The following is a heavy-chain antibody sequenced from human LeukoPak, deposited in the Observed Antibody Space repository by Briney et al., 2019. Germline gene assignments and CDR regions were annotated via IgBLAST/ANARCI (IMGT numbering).Heavy chain of an antibody. J-gene: IGHJ4*02. V-gene: IGHV5-51*01. CDR2: IHPGDSNT. D-gene: IGHD3-10*01. Sequence: GESLKISSKGSGYGFTSYWIGWVRQMPGKGLEWMGIIHPGDSNTRYSPSFQGQVTISADKSISTAYLQWSSPKASDTAMYYCASFGSLYTRADYWGQGTLVTVSS. CDR3: ASFGSLYTRADY. CDR1: GYGFTSYW.